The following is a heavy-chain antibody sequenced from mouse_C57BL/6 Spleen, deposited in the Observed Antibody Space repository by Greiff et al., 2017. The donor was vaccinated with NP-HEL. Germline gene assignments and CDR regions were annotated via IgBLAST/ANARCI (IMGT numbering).Heavy chain of an antibody. CDR2: IDPETGGT. CDR1: GYTFTDYE. Sequence: QVQLQQSGAELVRPGASVTLSCKASGYTFTDYEMHWVKQTPVHGLEWIGAIDPETGGTAYNQKFKGKAILTADKSSSTAYMELRSLTSEDSAVYYCTRSQLFYYFDYWGKGTTLTVSS. J-gene: IGHJ2*01. D-gene: IGHD4-1*02. CDR3: TRSQLFYYFDY. V-gene: IGHV1-15*01.